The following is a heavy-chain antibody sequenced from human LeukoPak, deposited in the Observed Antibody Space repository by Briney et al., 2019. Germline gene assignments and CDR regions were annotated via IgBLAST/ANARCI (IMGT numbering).Heavy chain of an antibody. CDR2: ISSSSSTI. CDR3: ARPLSSSDAFDI. D-gene: IGHD6-6*01. CDR1: GFTVSSNY. V-gene: IGHV3-48*01. Sequence: QPGGSLRLSCAASGFTVSSNYMSWVRQAPGKGLEWVSYISSSSSTIYYVDSVKGRFTISRDNAKNSLYLQMNSLRAEDTAVYYCARPLSSSDAFDIWGQGTMVTVSS. J-gene: IGHJ3*02.